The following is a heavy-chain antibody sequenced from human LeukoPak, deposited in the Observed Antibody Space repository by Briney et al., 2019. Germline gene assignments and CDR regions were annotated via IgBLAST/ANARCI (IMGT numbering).Heavy chain of an antibody. CDR2: ISGGGGTT. V-gene: IGHV3-23*01. CDR3: AKDRERLSSGYDLEYFDY. Sequence: SGGSLRLSCAASGFTFSSYAMNWVRQAPGKGLEWVSAISGGGGTTYYADSVKGRFTISRDNSKNTLFLQMNSLRAEDTAVYYCAKDRERLSSGYDLEYFDYWGQGTLVTVSS. J-gene: IGHJ4*02. CDR1: GFTFSSYA. D-gene: IGHD5-12*01.